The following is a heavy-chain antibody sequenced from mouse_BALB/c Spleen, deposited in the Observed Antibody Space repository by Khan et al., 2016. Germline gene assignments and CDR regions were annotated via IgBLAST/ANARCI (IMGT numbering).Heavy chain of an antibody. V-gene: IGHV2-5*01. CDR1: GFSLTSFG. D-gene: IGHD1-1*01. CDR3: SKHYSSSSYFDY. CDR2: LWRGGST. J-gene: IGHJ2*01. Sequence: VQRKQSGPGLVQPSQSLSITCTVSGFSLTSFGVHWVRQSPGKGLEWLGVLWRGGSTDYNAAFMSRLSITKDNSKSQGFFKMNHMQAEDTAIYYGSKHYSSSSYFDYWGQGTTLTVSS.